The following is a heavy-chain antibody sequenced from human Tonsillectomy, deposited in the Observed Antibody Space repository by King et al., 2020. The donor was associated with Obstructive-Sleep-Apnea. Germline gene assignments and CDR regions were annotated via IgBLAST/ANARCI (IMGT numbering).Heavy chain of an antibody. V-gene: IGHV3-30*02. CDR3: AKEAYSSGWYVDY. D-gene: IGHD6-19*01. Sequence: VQLVESGGGVVQPGGSLRLSCAASGFTFSSYGMHWVRQAPGKGLEGVAFIRYDGSNKYFADSGKGRFTISRDNSKNTLYLQMNSLSAEDTSVYYCAKEAYSSGWYVDYWGQGTLVTVSS. CDR1: GFTFSSYG. CDR2: IRYDGSNK. J-gene: IGHJ4*02.